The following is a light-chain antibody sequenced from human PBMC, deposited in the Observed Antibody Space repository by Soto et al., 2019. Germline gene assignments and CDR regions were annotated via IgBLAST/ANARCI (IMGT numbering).Light chain of an antibody. CDR2: EGT. CDR3: CSYASSSSYV. J-gene: IGLJ1*01. Sequence: QSAQTHPASVSGSPGQSITISCSGTTSDVGGYNLVSWYQQHTAKAPKLLIYEGTQRPSGVSSRFSGSKSGNTASLTISGLQAEDEADYYCCSYASSSSYVFGTGTKVT. V-gene: IGLV2-23*01. CDR1: TSDVGGYNL.